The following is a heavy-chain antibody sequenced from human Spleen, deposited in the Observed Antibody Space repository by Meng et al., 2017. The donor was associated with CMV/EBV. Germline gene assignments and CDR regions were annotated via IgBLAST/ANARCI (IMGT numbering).Heavy chain of an antibody. D-gene: IGHD2-2*01. J-gene: IGHJ3*02. CDR3: ARSCGSSSCYDAFDI. Sequence: SETLSLTCTVSGGSISSSSYYWGWIRQPPGKGLEWIGSIYYSGSTYYSPSLKTRVTISLDTSKNQFSLKLSSVTAADTAVYYCARSCGSSSCYDAFDIWGQGTMVTVSS. V-gene: IGHV4-39*07. CDR2: IYYSGST. CDR1: GGSISSSSYY.